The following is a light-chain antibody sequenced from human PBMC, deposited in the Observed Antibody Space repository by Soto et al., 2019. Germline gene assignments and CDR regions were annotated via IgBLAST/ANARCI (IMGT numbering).Light chain of an antibody. J-gene: IGLJ3*02. CDR1: GGSSDYK. CDR3: GTDHGSGSKFLWI. V-gene: IGLV9-49*01. CDR2: VGSGGIVG. Sequence: QLVLTQPPSASASLGASVTLTCTLSGGSSDYKVDWYQQRPGKGPRFVMRVGSGGIVGSKGDGIPDRFSVLASGLNRSLTIENIQQEDGGDYHCGTDHGSGSKFLWIFGGGTKVTVL.